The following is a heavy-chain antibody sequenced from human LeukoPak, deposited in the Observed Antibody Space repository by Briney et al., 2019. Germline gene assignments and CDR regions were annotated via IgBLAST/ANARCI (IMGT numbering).Heavy chain of an antibody. Sequence: GGSLTLFCAASGFTFRNYVISWVRQAPGKGLEWVSGISGSGVTAYYADSVKGRFTISRDSSKNTLYLQMNSLRADDTAVYYCAKEAPYCGGDCYGVFDYWGERSLLAVSS. CDR1: GFTFRNYV. CDR3: AKEAPYCGGDCYGVFDY. V-gene: IGHV3-23*01. J-gene: IGHJ4*02. CDR2: ISGSGVTA. D-gene: IGHD2-21*02.